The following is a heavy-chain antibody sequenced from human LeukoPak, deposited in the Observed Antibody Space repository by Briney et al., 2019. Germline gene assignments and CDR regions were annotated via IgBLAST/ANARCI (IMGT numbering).Heavy chain of an antibody. Sequence: SETLSLTCTVSGDSINSRHWTWIRQTPGKGLEWIGYIYSSGSSDYNPSLNSRVTTSVDTSKKQFSLRLTSVTSADTAIYYCARVSSATWYWYFDLWGRGTLVTVSS. J-gene: IGHJ2*01. CDR1: GDSINSRH. CDR3: ARVSSATWYWYFDL. CDR2: IYSSGSS. D-gene: IGHD2/OR15-2a*01. V-gene: IGHV4-59*11.